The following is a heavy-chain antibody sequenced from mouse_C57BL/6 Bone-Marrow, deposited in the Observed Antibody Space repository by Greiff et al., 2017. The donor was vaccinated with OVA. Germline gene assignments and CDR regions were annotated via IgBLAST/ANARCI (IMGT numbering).Heavy chain of an antibody. D-gene: IGHD1-1*01. V-gene: IGHV5-6*02. Sequence: EVNVVESGGDLVKPGGSLKLSCAASGFTFSSYGMSWVRQTPDKRLEWVATISSGGSYTYYPDSVKGRFTISRDNAKNTLYLQMSSLKSEDTAMYYCARRGDYYGSSYVDFDVWGTGTTVTVSS. J-gene: IGHJ1*03. CDR3: ARRGDYYGSSYVDFDV. CDR1: GFTFSSYG. CDR2: ISSGGSYT.